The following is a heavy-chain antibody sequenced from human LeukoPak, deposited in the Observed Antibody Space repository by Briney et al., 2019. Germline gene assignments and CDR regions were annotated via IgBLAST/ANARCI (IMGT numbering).Heavy chain of an antibody. J-gene: IGHJ6*04. CDR3: VKDRLTLDDTYHYYYGMDV. CDR2: ITWSSEII. CDR1: GFTFDDYP. V-gene: IGHV3-9*01. D-gene: IGHD4/OR15-4a*01. Sequence: PGGSLRLSCAASGFTFDDYPMHWVRQVPGKGLEWVSGITWSSEIIGYVDFVKGRFTVSRDNAKSSLYLQMDSLRAEDTALYYCVKDRLTLDDTYHYYYGMDVWGSGTTVTVSS.